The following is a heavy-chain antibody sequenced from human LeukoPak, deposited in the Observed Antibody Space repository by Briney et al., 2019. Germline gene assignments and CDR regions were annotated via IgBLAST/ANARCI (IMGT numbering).Heavy chain of an antibody. Sequence: GGSLRLSCAASGFTFSSYGMHWVRQAPGKGLEWVAVIWYDGSNKYYADSVKGRFTISRDNSKNTLYLQMDSLRAEDTAVYFCAKDRVPDSVWTFDIWGQGTMVTVSS. D-gene: IGHD2-21*01. CDR1: GFTFSSYG. CDR2: IWYDGSNK. J-gene: IGHJ3*02. CDR3: AKDRVPDSVWTFDI. V-gene: IGHV3-33*06.